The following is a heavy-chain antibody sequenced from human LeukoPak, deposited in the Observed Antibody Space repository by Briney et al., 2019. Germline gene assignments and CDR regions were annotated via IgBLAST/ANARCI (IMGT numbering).Heavy chain of an antibody. CDR3: ARGDLWFGELLVPFDY. J-gene: IGHJ4*02. CDR1: GFTVSSNY. D-gene: IGHD3-10*01. V-gene: IGHV3-53*01. Sequence: PGGALRLSCAASGFTVSSNYMSWVRQAPGKGLEWVSVIYSGGSTYYADSVKGRFTISRDNSKNTLYLQMNSLRAEDTAVCYCARGDLWFGELLVPFDYWGQGTLVTVSS. CDR2: IYSGGST.